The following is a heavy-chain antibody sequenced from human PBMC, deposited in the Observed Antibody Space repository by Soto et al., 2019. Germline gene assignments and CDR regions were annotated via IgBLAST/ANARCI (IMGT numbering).Heavy chain of an antibody. Sequence: SETLSLTCTVSGGSISSGDYYWSWIRQPPGKGLEWIGYIYYSGSTYYNPSLKSRVTISVDTSKYQFSLNLSSVTAADTAMYYCARAGVATIYPGNNWFDPWGQGTLVTVSS. CDR1: GGSISSGDYY. CDR3: ARAGVATIYPGNNWFDP. CDR2: IYYSGST. V-gene: IGHV4-30-4*01. J-gene: IGHJ5*02. D-gene: IGHD5-12*01.